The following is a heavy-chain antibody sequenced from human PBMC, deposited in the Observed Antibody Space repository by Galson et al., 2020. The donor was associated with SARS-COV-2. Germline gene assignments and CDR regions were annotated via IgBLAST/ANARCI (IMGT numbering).Heavy chain of an antibody. D-gene: IGHD3-22*01. CDR1: GFNFNYCA. J-gene: IGHJ4*02. Sequence: GGSLRLSCAASGFNFNYCAMKWVRQAPGKGLECVAAISGSGGNTYYADSVEGRFTISRDNAKNTVFLQMNSLRAEDTGVYYCAKDNMYGYWLDSWGQGTRVTVSS. V-gene: IGHV3-23*01. CDR2: ISGSGGNT. CDR3: AKDNMYGYWLDS.